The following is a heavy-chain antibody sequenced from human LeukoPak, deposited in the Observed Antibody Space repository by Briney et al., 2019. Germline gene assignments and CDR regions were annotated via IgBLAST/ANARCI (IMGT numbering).Heavy chain of an antibody. J-gene: IGHJ3*02. D-gene: IGHD6-13*01. Sequence: ASVKVSCKVSGYTLTELSMHWVRQAPGKGLEWMGGFDPEDGETIYAQKFQGRVTMTEDTSTDTAYMELRSLRSDDTAVYYCARLKQQLDDAFDIWGQGTMVTVSS. CDR1: GYTLTELS. CDR2: FDPEDGET. V-gene: IGHV1-24*01. CDR3: ARLKQQLDDAFDI.